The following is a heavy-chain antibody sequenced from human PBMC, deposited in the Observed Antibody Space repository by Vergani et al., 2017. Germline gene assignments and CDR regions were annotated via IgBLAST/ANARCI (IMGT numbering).Heavy chain of an antibody. J-gene: IGHJ6*02. CDR2: INPNSGGT. CDR3: ARMDCGVNPYYYGMDV. V-gene: IGHV1-2*02. D-gene: IGHD4-17*01. Sequence: QVLLVQSGAEVKKPGASVRVSCKTSGYTFTNYYMHWVRQAPGQGLEWMGWINPNSGGTNYAQKFQGRVTMTRDTSISTAYMELSRLRSDDTAVYYCARMDCGVNPYYYGMDVWGQGTTVTVSS. CDR1: GYTFTNYY.